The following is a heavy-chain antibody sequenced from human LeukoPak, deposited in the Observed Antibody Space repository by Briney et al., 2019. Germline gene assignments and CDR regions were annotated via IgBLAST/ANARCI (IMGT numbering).Heavy chain of an antibody. CDR2: INHSGST. J-gene: IGHJ4*02. CDR3: ARDDSYGYDY. Sequence: PSETLSLTCAVYGGSFSGYYWSWIRQPPGKGLEWIGEINHSGSTNYNPSLKSRVTISVDTSKNQFSLKLSSVTAADTAVYYCARDDSYGYDYWGQGTLVTVSS. CDR1: GGSFSGYY. V-gene: IGHV4-34*01. D-gene: IGHD5-18*01.